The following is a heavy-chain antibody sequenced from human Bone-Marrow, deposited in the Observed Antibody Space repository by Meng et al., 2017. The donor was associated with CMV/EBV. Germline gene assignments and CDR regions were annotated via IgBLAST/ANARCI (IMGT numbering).Heavy chain of an antibody. CDR1: GYTFTGYY. CDR2: INPNSGGT. V-gene: IGHV1-2*02. Sequence: ASVKVSCKASGYTFTGYYMHWVRQAPGQGLEWMGWINPNSGGTNYAQKFQGRVTMTRDTSTSTVYMELSSLRSEDPAVYYCARGGNLVVVVAATLADYWGQGTLVTVSS. D-gene: IGHD2-15*01. J-gene: IGHJ4*02. CDR3: ARGGNLVVVVAATLADY.